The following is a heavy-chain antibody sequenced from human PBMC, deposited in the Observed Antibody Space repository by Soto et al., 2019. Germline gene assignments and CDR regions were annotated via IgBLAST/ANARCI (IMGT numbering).Heavy chain of an antibody. V-gene: IGHV1-46*03. CDR3: ARAYYDILTGYPIENLLDY. CDR2: VNPSGGST. Sequence: ASVKVSCKASGYAFTSYYMHWVRQAPGQGLEWMGIVNPSGGSTSYAQKFQGRVTMTRDTSTSTVYMELSSLRSEDTAVYYCARAYYDILTGYPIENLLDYWGQGTLVTVSS. D-gene: IGHD3-9*01. CDR1: GYAFTSYY. J-gene: IGHJ4*02.